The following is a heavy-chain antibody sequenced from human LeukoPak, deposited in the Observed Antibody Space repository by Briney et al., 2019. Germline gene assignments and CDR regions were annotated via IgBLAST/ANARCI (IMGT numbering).Heavy chain of an antibody. CDR3: ARSDYGTGRYAFYFDY. J-gene: IGHJ4*02. CDR1: GFTFSGYG. V-gene: IGHV3-33*01. CDR2: IWYDRSSK. D-gene: IGHD3-10*01. Sequence: PGRSLRLSCAASGFTFSGYGMHWVRQALGKGLEWVALIWYDRSSKYYANSVKGRFTISRDNAKKTLYLQMDSLRDEDTAVYYCARSDYGTGRYAFYFDYWGQGTQVTVSS.